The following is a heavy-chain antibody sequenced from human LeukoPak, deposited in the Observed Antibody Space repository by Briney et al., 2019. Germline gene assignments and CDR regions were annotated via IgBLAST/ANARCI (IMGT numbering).Heavy chain of an antibody. CDR3: ARAPRPDYGDYYYFDY. D-gene: IGHD4-17*01. J-gene: IGHJ4*02. CDR2: INHSGST. V-gene: IGHV4-34*01. CDR1: GGSFSGYY. Sequence: PSETLSLTCAVYGGSFSGYYWSWIRQPPGKGLEWIGEINHSGSTNYNPSLKSRVTISVDTSKNQFSLKLSSVTAADTAVYYCARAPRPDYGDYYYFDYWGQGTLVTVSS.